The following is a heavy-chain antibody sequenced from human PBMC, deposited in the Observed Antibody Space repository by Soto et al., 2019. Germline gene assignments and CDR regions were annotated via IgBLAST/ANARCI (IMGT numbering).Heavy chain of an antibody. CDR2: IYYSGST. CDR3: ARQSVRGWYYFDY. CDR1: GVSISSSSYY. J-gene: IGHJ4*02. V-gene: IGHV4-39*01. Sequence: SETLSLTCTVSGVSISSSSYYWGWIRQPPGKGLEWIGSIYYSGSTYYNPSLKSRVTISVDTSKNQFSLKLSSVTAADTAVYYCARQSVRGWYYFDYWGQGTLVTVSS. D-gene: IGHD6-19*01.